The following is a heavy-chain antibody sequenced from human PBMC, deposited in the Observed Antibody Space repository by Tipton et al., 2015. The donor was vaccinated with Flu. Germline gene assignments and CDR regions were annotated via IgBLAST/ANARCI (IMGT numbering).Heavy chain of an antibody. Sequence: TLSLTCTVSGGSISGYYWSWIRQPPGKGLEWIGYIYYSGSTNYNPSLKSRVTISVDTSKNQFSLKLSSVTAADTAVYYCASIDYYGSGSYHNPFDYWGQGTLVTVSS. D-gene: IGHD3-10*01. J-gene: IGHJ4*02. CDR3: ASIDYYGSGSYHNPFDY. V-gene: IGHV4-59*01. CDR2: IYYSGST. CDR1: GGSISGYY.